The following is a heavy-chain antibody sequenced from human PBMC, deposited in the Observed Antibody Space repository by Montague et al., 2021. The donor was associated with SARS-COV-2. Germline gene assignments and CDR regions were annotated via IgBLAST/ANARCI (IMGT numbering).Heavy chain of an antibody. D-gene: IGHD1-1*01. CDR3: ARGAPGY. V-gene: IGHV4-61*02. CDR2: VYASGIT. J-gene: IGHJ4*02. CDR1: GGSISSGSYY. Sequence: TLSLTCTVSGGSISSGSYYWSWIRQPAGKGLEWIGRVYASGITKYNPSLKSRVTISIDTSKNQFSLKLTSVTAADTAVYYCARGAPGYWGQGTLVTVSS.